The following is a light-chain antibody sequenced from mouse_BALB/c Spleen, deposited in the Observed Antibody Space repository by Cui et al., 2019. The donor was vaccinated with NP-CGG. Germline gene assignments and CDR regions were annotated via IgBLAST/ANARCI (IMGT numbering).Light chain of an antibody. Sequence: QDVVIQESQLTTSPVETVALTCRSSTGAVTSSNYANWVQEKPDHLFTGLIGGTNNRAPGVPARFSGSLIGYKAALTITGAQTEDEAIYFCALWYSNHWVFGGGTKLTVL. J-gene: IGLJ1*01. V-gene: IGLV1*01. CDR2: GTN. CDR3: ALWYSNHWV. CDR1: TGAVTSSNY.